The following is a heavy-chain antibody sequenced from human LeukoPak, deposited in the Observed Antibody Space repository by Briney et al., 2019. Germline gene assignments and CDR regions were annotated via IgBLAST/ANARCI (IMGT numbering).Heavy chain of an antibody. V-gene: IGHV3-23*01. CDR1: GFTFSSYA. Sequence: PGGSLRLSCAASGFTFSSYAISWVRQAPGKGLEWVSAISGSGGSTYYADSVKGRFTISRYKSKNTLYLQMNSLRAEDTAVYYCAKGHYDSRGYYTYQFDYTGPGSLVSVSS. CDR2: ISGSGGST. CDR3: AKGHYDSRGYYTYQFDY. J-gene: IGHJ4*02. D-gene: IGHD3-22*01.